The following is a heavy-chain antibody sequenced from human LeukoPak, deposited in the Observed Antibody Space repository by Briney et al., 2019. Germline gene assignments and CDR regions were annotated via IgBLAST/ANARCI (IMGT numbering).Heavy chain of an antibody. J-gene: IGHJ4*02. CDR3: AREIATEADY. CDR1: GFTFSSYE. Sequence: GGSLRLSCAASGFTFSSYEMNWVRQAPGKRLEWVSYISSSGSTIYYADSVKGRFTISRDNAKNSLYLQMNSLRAEDTAVYYCAREIATEADYWGQGTLVTVSS. D-gene: IGHD5-24*01. CDR2: ISSSGSTI. V-gene: IGHV3-48*03.